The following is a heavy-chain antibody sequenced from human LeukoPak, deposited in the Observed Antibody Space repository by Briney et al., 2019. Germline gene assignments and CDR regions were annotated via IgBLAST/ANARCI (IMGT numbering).Heavy chain of an antibody. CDR1: GFTFSSNW. CDR2: INSDGGST. V-gene: IGHV3-74*01. J-gene: IGHJ5*02. D-gene: IGHD3-16*01. Sequence: GGSLRLSCAASGFTFSSNWMHWVREARGKGLVWVSRINSDGGSTTYADSVKGRFTISRDNAKNTLYLQMNSLRAEDTAVYHCARGPGGILGWFDPWGQGTLVTVSS. CDR3: ARGPGGILGWFDP.